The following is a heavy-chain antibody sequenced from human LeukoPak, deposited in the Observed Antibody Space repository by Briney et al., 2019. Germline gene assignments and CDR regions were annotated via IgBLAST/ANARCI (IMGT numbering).Heavy chain of an antibody. CDR1: GDSVSSNSAA. Sequence: SQTLSLTCAISGDSVSSNSAAWNRISQSPSRGLEWLGRTYYRSKWYNDYAVSVKSRITINPDTSKNQFSLQLNSVTPEDTAVYYCARDEVTIFGVVTIPFDYWGRGALVTVSS. V-gene: IGHV6-1*01. D-gene: IGHD3-3*01. J-gene: IGHJ4*02. CDR2: TYYRSKWYN. CDR3: ARDEVTIFGVVTIPFDY.